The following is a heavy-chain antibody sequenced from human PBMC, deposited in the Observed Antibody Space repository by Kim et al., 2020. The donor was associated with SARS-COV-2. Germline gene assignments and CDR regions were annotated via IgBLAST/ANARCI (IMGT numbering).Heavy chain of an antibody. J-gene: IGHJ6*02. D-gene: IGHD4-17*01. CDR1: GFTFSNAW. V-gene: IGHV3-15*01. CDR2: IKSKTDGGTT. CDR3: TTGGDYSYYYYYGMDV. Sequence: GGSLRLSCAASGFTFSNAWMSWVRQAPGKGLEWVGRIKSKTDGGTTDYAAPVKGRFTISRDDSKNTLYLQMNSLKTEDTAVYYCTTGGDYSYYYYYGMDVWGQGTTVTVSS.